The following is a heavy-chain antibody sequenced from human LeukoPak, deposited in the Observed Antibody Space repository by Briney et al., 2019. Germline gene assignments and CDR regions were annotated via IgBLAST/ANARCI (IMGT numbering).Heavy chain of an antibody. CDR3: AHSSGYGIDY. Sequence: SETLSLTCTVSGGSISSYYWSWIRRPPGKGLEWIGYIYYSGSTNYNPSLKSRVTISVDTSKNQFSLKLSSVTAADTAVYYCAHSSGYGIDYWGQGTLVTVSS. J-gene: IGHJ4*02. V-gene: IGHV4-59*01. CDR1: GGSISSYY. CDR2: IYYSGST. D-gene: IGHD3-22*01.